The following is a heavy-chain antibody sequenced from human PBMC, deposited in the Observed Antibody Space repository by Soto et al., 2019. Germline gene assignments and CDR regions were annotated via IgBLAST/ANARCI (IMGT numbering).Heavy chain of an antibody. CDR1: RGSISSYY. V-gene: IGHV4-59*12. J-gene: IGHJ5*02. CDR2: VYHSGST. CDR3: ARGGVTYYYGSGSWWFDP. Sequence: SETLSLTCTVSRGSISSYYWSWIRQPPGKGPEWIGYVYHSGSTNYNPSLESRVTISLDTSKNQFSLKLSSVTAADTAVYYCARGGVTYYYGSGSWWFDPWGQGTLVTVSS. D-gene: IGHD3-10*01.